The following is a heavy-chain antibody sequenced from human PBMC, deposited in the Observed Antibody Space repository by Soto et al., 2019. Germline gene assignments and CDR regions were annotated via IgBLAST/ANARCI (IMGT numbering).Heavy chain of an antibody. V-gene: IGHV4-31*03. Sequence: PSETLSLTCTVSGGSISSGGYYWSWIRQHPGKGLEWIGYIYYSGSTYYNPSLKSRVTISVDTSKNQFSLKLSSVTAADTAVYYCARVSMRGVNPPSTYYGMDVWGQGTTVTVSS. D-gene: IGHD3-10*01. CDR3: ARVSMRGVNPPSTYYGMDV. CDR2: IYYSGST. J-gene: IGHJ6*02. CDR1: GGSISSGGYY.